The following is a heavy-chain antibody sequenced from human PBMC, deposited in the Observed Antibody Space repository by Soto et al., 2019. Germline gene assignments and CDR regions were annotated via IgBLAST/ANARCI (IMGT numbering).Heavy chain of an antibody. CDR3: ARGGHVVVVTAALDY. CDR1: GDTFTDYY. J-gene: IGHJ4*02. V-gene: IGHV1-46*01. CDR2: VNPSGGHT. Sequence: QVQLMQSGAEVKKPGASVKVSCNASGDTFTDYYIHWVRQAPGQGLEWMGTVNPSGGHTTYAQHFLGRVTMTRDTSTSTLYMELTSLTSDDTAIYYCARGGHVVVVTAALDYWGQGTLDTVSS. D-gene: IGHD2-21*02.